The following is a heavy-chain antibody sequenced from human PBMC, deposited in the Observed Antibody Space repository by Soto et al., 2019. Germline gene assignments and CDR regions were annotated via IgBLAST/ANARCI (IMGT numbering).Heavy chain of an antibody. D-gene: IGHD6-19*01. CDR3: ARQPFSSGWYERGYYFDY. CDR2: IYYSGST. Sequence: QLQLQESGPGLVKPSETLSLTCTVSGGSISSSSYYWGWIRQPPGKGLEWIGSIYYSGSTYYNPSLKSRVTISVDTSKNQFSLKLSSVTAADTAVYYCARQPFSSGWYERGYYFDYWGQGTLVTVSS. J-gene: IGHJ4*02. CDR1: GGSISSSSYY. V-gene: IGHV4-39*01.